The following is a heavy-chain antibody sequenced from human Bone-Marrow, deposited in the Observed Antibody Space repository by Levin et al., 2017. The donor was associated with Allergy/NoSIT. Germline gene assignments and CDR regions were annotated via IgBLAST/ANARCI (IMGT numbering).Heavy chain of an antibody. V-gene: IGHV3-23*01. CDR2: ISQSGIDT. CDR3: ARRFCGGGSCHSGAFDL. D-gene: IGHD2-15*01. CDR1: GFSFNAYA. J-gene: IGHJ3*01. Sequence: SCAASGFSFNAYAMSWVRQSPGKGLEWVSAISQSGIDTYYRDSVRGRFVISRDDSENTLNLQMNDLRGEDTAIYFCARRFCGGGSCHSGAFDLWGQGIMVTVSS.